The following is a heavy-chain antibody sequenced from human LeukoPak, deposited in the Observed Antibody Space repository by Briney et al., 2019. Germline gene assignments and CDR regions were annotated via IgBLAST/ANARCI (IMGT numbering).Heavy chain of an antibody. D-gene: IGHD6-13*01. Sequence: PSETLSLPCALSGHPNSSSNWWSRVRQPPGKGLEWIGEIYHSGSTNYNPSLKSRVTISVDKSKNQFSLKLSSVTAADTAVYYCARGAAAVDYWGQGTLVTVSS. V-gene: IGHV4-4*02. CDR3: ARGAAAVDY. J-gene: IGHJ4*02. CDR2: IYHSGST. CDR1: GHPNSSSNW.